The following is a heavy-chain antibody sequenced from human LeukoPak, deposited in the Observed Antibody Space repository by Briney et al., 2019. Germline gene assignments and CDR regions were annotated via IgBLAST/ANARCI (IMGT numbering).Heavy chain of an antibody. CDR1: GLPVSSNY. D-gene: IGHD4-17*01. CDR3: ARDSYVDSEAVRWFDP. CDR2: IYRGGPT. V-gene: IGHV3-66*01. J-gene: IGHJ5*02. Sequence: LGGSLSLSCAASGLPVSSNYMSWVRQAPGKGLEWVSVIYRGGPTYYADSVKGRFTISRDNSKNTLYLQMNSLRDEDTAVYYCARDSYVDSEAVRWFDPGGQGTLVTVSS.